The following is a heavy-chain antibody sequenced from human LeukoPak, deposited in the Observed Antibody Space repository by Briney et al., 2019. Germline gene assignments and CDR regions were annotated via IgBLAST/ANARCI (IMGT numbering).Heavy chain of an antibody. J-gene: IGHJ5*02. CDR3: SKDLTSDFGGDLDP. V-gene: IGHV3-30*02. CDR2: ISFGGIQK. CDR1: GLHFSSYG. Sequence: GGSLRLFCAACGLHFSSYGMHWVRQAPGRGLEWVALISFGGIQKYYADSVNGRFTISRDNSKSTVYLQMNRLRVEDAAVYYCSKDLTSDFGGDLDPWGQGTLVTVSS. D-gene: IGHD3-10*01.